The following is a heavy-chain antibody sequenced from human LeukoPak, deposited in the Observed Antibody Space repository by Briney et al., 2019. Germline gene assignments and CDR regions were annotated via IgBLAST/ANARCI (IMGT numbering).Heavy chain of an antibody. CDR2: IYSGGST. CDR1: GGSLNNGGYY. D-gene: IGHD3-22*01. CDR3: TSGYYPDAFDI. J-gene: IGHJ3*02. V-gene: IGHV3-66*01. Sequence: LSLTCSLSGGSLNNGGYYWSWVRQAPGKGLEWVSVIYSGGSTYYADSVKGRFTISRDNSKNTLYLQMNSLRAEDTAVYYCTSGYYPDAFDIWGQGTMVTVSS.